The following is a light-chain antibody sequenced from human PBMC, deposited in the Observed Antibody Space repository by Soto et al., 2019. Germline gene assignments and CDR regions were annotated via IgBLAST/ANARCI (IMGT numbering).Light chain of an antibody. Sequence: EIVLTQSPGTLSLSPGERATLSCRASQSVSSSYLAWYRQRPSQAPRLLIYGASRRATGIPDRFSGSGSGTDFTLTVSRLEPEDFAMYYCQQYGSSPQTFGQGTKLEIK. CDR1: QSVSSSY. V-gene: IGKV3-20*01. CDR2: GAS. J-gene: IGKJ2*01. CDR3: QQYGSSPQT.